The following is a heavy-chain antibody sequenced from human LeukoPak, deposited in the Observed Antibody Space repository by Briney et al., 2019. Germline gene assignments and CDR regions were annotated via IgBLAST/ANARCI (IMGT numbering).Heavy chain of an antibody. Sequence: GGSLRLSCAASRFTFSSYEMNWVRQAPGKGLEWVSSISSSSRYIYYADSVKGRFTISRDNGKNSLFLQMNSLGAEDTAVYYCARDLGQGTGVLYYYYGMDVWGQGTTVTVSS. D-gene: IGHD3/OR15-3a*01. CDR3: ARDLGQGTGVLYYYYGMDV. CDR1: RFTFSSYE. J-gene: IGHJ6*02. CDR2: ISSSSRYI. V-gene: IGHV3-21*01.